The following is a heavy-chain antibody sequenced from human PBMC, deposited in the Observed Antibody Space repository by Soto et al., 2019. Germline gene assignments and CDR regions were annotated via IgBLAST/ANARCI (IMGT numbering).Heavy chain of an antibody. J-gene: IGHJ3*02. CDR1: GFTFSSYG. CDR3: ARDCETLLVGATTCYAFDI. V-gene: IGHV3-33*01. CDR2: IWYDGSNK. Sequence: GGSLRLSCAASGFTFSSYGMHWVRQAPGKGLEWVAVIWYDGSNKYYADSVKGRFTISRDNSKNTLYLQMNSLRAEDTAVYYCARDCETLLVGATTCYAFDIWGQGTMVTVSS. D-gene: IGHD1-26*01.